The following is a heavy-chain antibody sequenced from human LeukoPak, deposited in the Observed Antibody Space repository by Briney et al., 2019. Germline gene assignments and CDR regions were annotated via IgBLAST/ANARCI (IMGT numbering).Heavy chain of an antibody. V-gene: IGHV1-24*01. Sequence: ASVQVSCKVSGYRLTELSMHWVRQAPETGLAWMGGFDPEDGETIYEQKFQGRVTMTEDTSTDTAYMELSSLRSEDTAVYDCATDSHYDSRGYHGRYYYGMDVWGQGTTVTVSS. CDR2: FDPEDGET. CDR3: ATDSHYDSRGYHGRYYYGMDV. CDR1: GYRLTELS. D-gene: IGHD3-22*01. J-gene: IGHJ6*02.